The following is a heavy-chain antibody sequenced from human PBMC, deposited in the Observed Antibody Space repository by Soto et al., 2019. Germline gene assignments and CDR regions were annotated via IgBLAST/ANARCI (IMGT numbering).Heavy chain of an antibody. J-gene: IGHJ6*02. Sequence: GASVKVSCKASGYTFTGYYMHWVRQAPGQGLEWMGWINPNSGGTNYAQKFQGWVTMTRDTSISTAYMELSRLRSDDTAVYYCATSLKGYSSGWPPHYYYYGMDVWGQGTTVTV. CDR3: ATSLKGYSSGWPPHYYYYGMDV. D-gene: IGHD6-19*01. CDR2: INPNSGGT. CDR1: GYTFTGYY. V-gene: IGHV1-2*04.